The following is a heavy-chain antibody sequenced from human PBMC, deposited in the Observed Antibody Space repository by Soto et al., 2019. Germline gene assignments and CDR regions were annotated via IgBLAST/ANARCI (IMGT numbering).Heavy chain of an antibody. CDR3: ARDPIAAAGTYYYGMDV. Sequence: ASVKVSCKASGGTFSSYAISWVRQAPVQGLEWMGGIIPIFGTANYAQKFQGRVTIAADESTSTAYMELSSLRSEDTAVYYCARDPIAAAGTYYYGMDVWDQGTTVTVSS. CDR2: IIPIFGTA. J-gene: IGHJ6*02. CDR1: GGTFSSYA. D-gene: IGHD6-13*01. V-gene: IGHV1-69*13.